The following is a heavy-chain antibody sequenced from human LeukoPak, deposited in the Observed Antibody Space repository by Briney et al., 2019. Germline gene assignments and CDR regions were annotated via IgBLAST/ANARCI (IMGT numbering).Heavy chain of an antibody. CDR2: INSDGRST. Sequence: GGSLRLSCVASGFTFTNYGMMWVRQAPGKGLVWVSYINSDGRSTTYADSVKGRFTISRDSAKNTLYLRMSSLRAEDTAMYYCARNSNGMSNWGQGTLVIVSS. J-gene: IGHJ4*02. V-gene: IGHV3-74*01. CDR1: GFTFTNYG. CDR3: ARNSNGMSN. D-gene: IGHD2-8*01.